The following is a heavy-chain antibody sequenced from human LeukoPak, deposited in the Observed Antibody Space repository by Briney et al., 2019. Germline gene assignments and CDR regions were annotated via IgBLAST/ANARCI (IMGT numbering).Heavy chain of an antibody. V-gene: IGHV7-4-1*02. CDR2: INTNTGNP. J-gene: IGHJ3*02. CDR1: GYTFTSHG. CDR3: ARDHRGITMIVVAQDAFDI. Sequence: ASVKVSCKASGYTFTSHGFSWVRQAPGQGLEWMGWINTNTGNPTYAQGFTGRFVFSLDTSVSTAYLQISSLKAEDTAVYYCARDHRGITMIVVAQDAFDIWGQGTMVAVSS. D-gene: IGHD3-22*01.